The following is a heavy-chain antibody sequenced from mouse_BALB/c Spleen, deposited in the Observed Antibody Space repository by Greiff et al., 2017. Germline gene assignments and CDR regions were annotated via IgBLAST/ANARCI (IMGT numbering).Heavy chain of an antibody. CDR3: ARGGLFAY. CDR2: ISTYYGDA. D-gene: IGHD3-1*01. CDR1: GYTFTDYA. J-gene: IGHJ3*01. V-gene: IGHV1S137*01. Sequence: QVQLKQSGAELVRPGVSVKISCKGSGYTFTDYAMHWVKQSHAKSLEWIGVISTYYGDASYNQKFKGKATMTVDKSSSTAYMELARLTSEDSAIYYCARGGLFAYWGQGTLVTVSA.